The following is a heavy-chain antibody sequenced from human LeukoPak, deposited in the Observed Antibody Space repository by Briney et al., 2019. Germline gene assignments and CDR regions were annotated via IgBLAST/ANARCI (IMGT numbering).Heavy chain of an antibody. J-gene: IGHJ6*02. V-gene: IGHV4-31*03. D-gene: IGHD4-17*01. CDR1: GGSISSGGYY. CDR3: ARGWEDYGDLYGMDV. CDR2: IYYSGST. Sequence: SQTLSLTCTVSGGSISSGGYYWSRIRQHPGKGLEWIGYIYYSGSTYYNPSLKSRVTISVDTSKNQFSLKLSSVTAADTAVYYCARGWEDYGDLYGMDVWGQGTTVTVSS.